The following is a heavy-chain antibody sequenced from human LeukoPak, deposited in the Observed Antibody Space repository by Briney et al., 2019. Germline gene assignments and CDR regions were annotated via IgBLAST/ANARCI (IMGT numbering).Heavy chain of an antibody. D-gene: IGHD6-19*01. CDR2: INPNSGGT. CDR3: ARAGFGIAVAAH. J-gene: IGHJ4*02. V-gene: IGHV1-2*04. CDR1: GYTFTGYY. Sequence: ASVKVSCKASGYTFTGYYMHWVRQAPGQGLEWMGWINPNSGGTNYAQKFQGWVTTTRDTSISTAYMELSRLRSDDTAVYYCARAGFGIAVAAHWGQGTLVTVSS.